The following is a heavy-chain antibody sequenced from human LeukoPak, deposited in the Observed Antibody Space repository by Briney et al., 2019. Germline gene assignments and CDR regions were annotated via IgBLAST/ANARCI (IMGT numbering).Heavy chain of an antibody. J-gene: IGHJ4*02. D-gene: IGHD3-16*01. CDR1: GYTFTSYA. CDR3: ARDLDGYDYVWGSYSDPGYFDY. V-gene: IGHV7-4-1*02. CDR2: INTNTGNP. Sequence: VASVKVSCKASGYTFTSYAMNWVRQAPGQGLEWMGWINTNTGNPTYAQGFTGRFVFSLDTSVSTAYLQISSLKAEDTAVYYCARDLDGYDYVWGSYSDPGYFDYWGQGTLVTVSS.